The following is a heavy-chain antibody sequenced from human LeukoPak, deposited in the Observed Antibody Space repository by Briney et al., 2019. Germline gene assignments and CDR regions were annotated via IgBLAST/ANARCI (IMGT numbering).Heavy chain of an antibody. V-gene: IGHV4-61*01. CDR3: AREVYEAVVFDY. CDR1: GGSVSSGSYY. J-gene: IGHJ4*02. Sequence: PSQTLSLTCAVSGGSVSSGSYYWSWIRQPPGKGLEWIGYIYYSGSTNYNPSLKSRVTISVDTSKNQFSLKLSSVTAADTAVYYCAREVYEAVVFDYWGQGTLVTVSS. CDR2: IYYSGST. D-gene: IGHD5/OR15-5a*01.